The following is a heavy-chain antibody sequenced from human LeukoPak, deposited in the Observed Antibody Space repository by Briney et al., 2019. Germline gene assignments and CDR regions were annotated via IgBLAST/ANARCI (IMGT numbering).Heavy chain of an antibody. CDR3: ARRDISSGWSFDY. Sequence: SETLSLTCTVAGGSISNYHCSSIRQPARRWLGWICQIHTRGSTNYNPPLKSRVSMSIDTTEDQVSLTIRSVTAADTAFYYCARRDISSGWSFDYWGQGTLVTVSS. V-gene: IGHV4-4*07. J-gene: IGHJ4*02. D-gene: IGHD6-19*01. CDR2: IHTRGST. CDR1: GGSISNYH.